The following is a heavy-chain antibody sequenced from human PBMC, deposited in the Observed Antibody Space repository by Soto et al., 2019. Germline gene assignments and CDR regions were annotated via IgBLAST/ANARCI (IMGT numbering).Heavy chain of an antibody. Sequence: QVQLVESGGGVVQPGRSLRLSCAASGFTFSSYGMHWVRQAPGKGLEWVAVIWYDGSNKYYADSVKGRFTISRDNSKNTLYLQMNSLRAEDTAVYYCARDFRGMATMPDAFDIWGQGTMVTVSS. CDR2: IWYDGSNK. D-gene: IGHD5-12*01. J-gene: IGHJ3*02. V-gene: IGHV3-33*01. CDR3: ARDFRGMATMPDAFDI. CDR1: GFTFSSYG.